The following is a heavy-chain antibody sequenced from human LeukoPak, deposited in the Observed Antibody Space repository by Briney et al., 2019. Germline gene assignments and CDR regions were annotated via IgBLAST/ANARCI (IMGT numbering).Heavy chain of an antibody. Sequence: GGSLRLSCTASGFTFSDFYMAWIRRSPGKGLEWLSYIISGATTLFYADSVKGRFTISRGNAKKSLYLQMNTLGVEDTAIYYCARVRGSFDTSGYSPPSYFDDWGQGTLVTVSS. D-gene: IGHD3-22*01. CDR1: GFTFSDFY. CDR3: ARVRGSFDTSGYSPPSYFDD. J-gene: IGHJ4*02. V-gene: IGHV3-11*04. CDR2: IISGATTL.